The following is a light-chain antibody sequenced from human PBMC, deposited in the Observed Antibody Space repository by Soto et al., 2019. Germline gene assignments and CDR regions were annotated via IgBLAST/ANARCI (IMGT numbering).Light chain of an antibody. CDR3: CSYAGSSTSVV. CDR1: SSDVGSYNL. J-gene: IGLJ2*01. Sequence: QSALTQPASVSGSPGQSITISCTGTSSDVGSYNLVSWYQQHPGKAPKLMIYEGSKRPSGVSIRFSGSKSGNTASLTISGLRAEDEADYYCCSYAGSSTSVVFGGGTKLTVL. V-gene: IGLV2-23*01. CDR2: EGS.